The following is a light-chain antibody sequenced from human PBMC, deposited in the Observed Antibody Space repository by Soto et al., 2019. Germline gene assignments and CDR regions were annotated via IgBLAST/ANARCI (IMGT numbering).Light chain of an antibody. CDR1: QSVSSY. CDR3: QQYGSSPLFT. CDR2: DAS. V-gene: IGKV3-20*01. J-gene: IGKJ3*01. Sequence: EIVLTQSPGTLSLSPGERATLSCRASQSVSSYLAWYQQKPGQAPRLLIYDASNRATGIPARFSGSGSGTDFTLTISRLEPEDFAVYYCQQYGSSPLFTFGPGTKV.